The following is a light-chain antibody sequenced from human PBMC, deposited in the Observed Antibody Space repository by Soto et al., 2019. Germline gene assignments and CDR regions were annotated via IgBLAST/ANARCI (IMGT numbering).Light chain of an antibody. CDR2: TAS. CDR1: QGFSNY. J-gene: IGKJ4*01. V-gene: IGKV1-9*01. CDR3: QQLNSYPLT. Sequence: DIQLTQSPSFLSAAVGDRVTITCGASQGFSNYLAWYQRKPGKAPKLLIYTASTLQSGVPSRFSGSGSGTEFTLTISSLQPEDFATYYCQQLNSYPLTFGGGTKVEIK.